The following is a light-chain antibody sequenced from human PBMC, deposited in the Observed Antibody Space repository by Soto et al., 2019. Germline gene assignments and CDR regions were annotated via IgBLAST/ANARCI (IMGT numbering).Light chain of an antibody. CDR3: TSYTSDSTYV. V-gene: IGLV2-14*01. CDR2: DVS. Sequence: QSVLTQPASVSGAPGQSITISCTGTNTDVGRCNYVSWYQQHPGKAPKLMVYDVSNRPSWVSNCFSGSKSGITASLTISGLQAEDEADYYCTSYTSDSTYVFGTGTKVTV. J-gene: IGLJ1*01. CDR1: NTDVGRCNY.